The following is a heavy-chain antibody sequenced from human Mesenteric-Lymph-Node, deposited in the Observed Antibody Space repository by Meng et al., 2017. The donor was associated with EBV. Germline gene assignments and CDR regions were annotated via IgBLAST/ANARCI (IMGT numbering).Heavy chain of an antibody. V-gene: IGHV1-69*06. CDR1: GGTFSNSA. CDR3: AMSRAGHWNLLDN. D-gene: IGHD1-1*01. Sequence: QVQLVQDGAEVKKPGSSVKVSCKSSGGTFSNSAFSWVRQAPGQGLELVGATVPNVGTGRYSQKFQGRVTITADRSTNTVYIEVSSLTSEDTAVYYCAMSRAGHWNLLDNWGQGTLVTVSS. CDR2: TVPNVGTG. J-gene: IGHJ4*02.